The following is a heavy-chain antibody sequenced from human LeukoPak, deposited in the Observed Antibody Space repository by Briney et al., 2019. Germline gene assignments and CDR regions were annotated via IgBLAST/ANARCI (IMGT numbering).Heavy chain of an antibody. D-gene: IGHD5-12*01. CDR1: GGTFISYA. V-gene: IGHV1-69*13. Sequence: SVKVSCKASGGTFISYAISWVRQAPGQGLEWMGGIIPIFGTANYAQKFQGRVTITADESTSTAYMELSSLRSEDTAVYYCARSYSGYDEFYDYWGQGTLVTVSS. J-gene: IGHJ4*02. CDR3: ARSYSGYDEFYDY. CDR2: IIPIFGTA.